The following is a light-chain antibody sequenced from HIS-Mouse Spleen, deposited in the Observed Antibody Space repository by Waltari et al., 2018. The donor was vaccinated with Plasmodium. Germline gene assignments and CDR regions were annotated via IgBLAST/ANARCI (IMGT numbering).Light chain of an antibody. CDR1: GSDVGGYNY. CDR2: DVS. V-gene: IGLV2-14*03. CDR3: SSYTSSSTVV. Sequence: QSALTQPASVSGSPGQSLTISCPGTGSDVGGYNYVSWYQQHPGKAPKLMIYDVSNRPSGVSNRFSGSKSGNTASLTISGLQAEDEADYYCSSYTSSSTVVFGGGTKLTVL. J-gene: IGLJ2*01.